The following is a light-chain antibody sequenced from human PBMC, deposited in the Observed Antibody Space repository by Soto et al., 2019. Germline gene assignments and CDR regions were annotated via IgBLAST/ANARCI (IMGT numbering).Light chain of an antibody. Sequence: EIVMTQSPATLSVSPGERATLSCRASQSVSSNLAWYQQKPGQAPRLLIYGASTRATGIPARFSGSGSGTGFPLFISSLQSEDFAVYYCQHYNNWPPRTFGQGTKLEIK. V-gene: IGKV3-15*01. CDR1: QSVSSN. J-gene: IGKJ2*01. CDR3: QHYNNWPPRT. CDR2: GAS.